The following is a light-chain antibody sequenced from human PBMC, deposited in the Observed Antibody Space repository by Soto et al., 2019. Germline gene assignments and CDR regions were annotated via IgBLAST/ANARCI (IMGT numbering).Light chain of an antibody. Sequence: QLVLTQPASVSGSPGQSITISCTGTSSDVGNYNLVSWYQHHPGKVPKLIFYEGSKRPSGVSNRFSGSKSGNAASLTISGLQAEDEADYYCCSYVGGSTSYVFGTGTQLTVL. CDR1: SSDVGNYNL. CDR3: CSYVGGSTSYV. CDR2: EGS. V-gene: IGLV2-23*01. J-gene: IGLJ1*01.